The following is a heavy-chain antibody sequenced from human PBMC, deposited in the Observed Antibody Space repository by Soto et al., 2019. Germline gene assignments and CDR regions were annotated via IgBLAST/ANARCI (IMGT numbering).Heavy chain of an antibody. D-gene: IGHD6-6*01. CDR2: INSDGSST. J-gene: IGHJ6*02. CDR1: GFTFSSYW. V-gene: IGHV3-74*01. CDR3: ARPARYSSSPQYYYYYYGIDV. Sequence: GGSLRLSCAASGFTFSSYWMHWVRQAPGKGLVWVSRINSDGSSTSYADSVKGRFTISRDNAKNTLYLQMNSLRAEDTAVYYCARPARYSSSPQYYYYYYGIDVWGQGTTVTVSS.